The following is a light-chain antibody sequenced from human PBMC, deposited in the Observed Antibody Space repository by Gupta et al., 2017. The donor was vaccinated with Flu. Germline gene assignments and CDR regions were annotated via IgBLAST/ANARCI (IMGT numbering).Light chain of an antibody. J-gene: IGKJ2*03. V-gene: IGKV1-39*01. Sequence: DIQMTQSPSSLSASIGDRVTITCRASQTSSSYLNWYQQRPGKAPKLLIYAASSLQSGVPSRFSGSRSGTDFTLTISSLQPEDFATYYCQQSSSPSVSFGQGTKLEI. CDR3: QQSSSPSVS. CDR1: QTSSSY. CDR2: AAS.